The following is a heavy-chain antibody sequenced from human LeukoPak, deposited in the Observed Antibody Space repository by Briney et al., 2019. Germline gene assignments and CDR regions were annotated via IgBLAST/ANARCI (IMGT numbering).Heavy chain of an antibody. V-gene: IGHV1-69*05. CDR2: IIPIFGTA. CDR3: ARGVLDYCSSTSCSYRGLDY. J-gene: IGHJ4*02. CDR1: GGTFSSYA. Sequence: GSSVKVSCKASGGTFSSYAISWVRQAPGQGLEWMGGIIPIFGTANYAQKFQGRVTITTDESTSTAYMELSSLRSEDTAVYYCARGVLDYCSSTSCSYRGLDYWGQGTLVTVSS. D-gene: IGHD2-2*01.